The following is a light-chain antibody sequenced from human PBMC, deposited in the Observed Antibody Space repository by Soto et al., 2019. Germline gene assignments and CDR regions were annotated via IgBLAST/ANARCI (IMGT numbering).Light chain of an antibody. Sequence: PWERATLSCSASPSVTNYLAWYQQKPGQPPRLLIYGAFNRAAGIPARFSGSGSGTDFTLTISSLEPEDSAVYYCQQRNIWPPVTFGQGTRLEIK. J-gene: IGKJ5*01. CDR3: QQRNIWPPVT. CDR1: PSVTNY. CDR2: GAF. V-gene: IGKV3-11*01.